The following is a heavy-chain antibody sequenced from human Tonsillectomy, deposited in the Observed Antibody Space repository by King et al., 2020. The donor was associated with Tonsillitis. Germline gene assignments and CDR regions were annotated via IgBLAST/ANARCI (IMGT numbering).Heavy chain of an antibody. CDR3: SRKKNLIDY. CDR1: GGSISSSSYY. CDR2: MYYTGST. V-gene: IGHV4-39*07. D-gene: IGHD2/OR15-2a*01. Sequence: LQLQESGPGLVKPSETLSLTCTVSGGSISSSSYYWGWIRQPPGKGLEWIGSMYYTGSTYYNPSLKSRVTISVDPSKNQFSLKLSSVTAADTAVYYCSRKKNLIDYWGQGTLVTVSS. J-gene: IGHJ4*02.